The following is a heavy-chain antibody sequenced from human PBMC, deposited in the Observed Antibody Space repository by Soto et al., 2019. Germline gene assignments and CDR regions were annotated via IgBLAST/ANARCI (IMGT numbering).Heavy chain of an antibody. Sequence: SETLSLTCTVSGGSISSYYWSWIRQPPGKGLEWIGYIYYNGSTNYNPSLKGRVTISVDTSKNQFSLKLSSVTAADTAVYYCARTYYDFWSGYWRWFDPWGQGTLVTVSS. CDR2: IYYNGST. J-gene: IGHJ5*02. CDR1: GGSISSYY. CDR3: ARTYYDFWSGYWRWFDP. D-gene: IGHD3-3*01. V-gene: IGHV4-59*01.